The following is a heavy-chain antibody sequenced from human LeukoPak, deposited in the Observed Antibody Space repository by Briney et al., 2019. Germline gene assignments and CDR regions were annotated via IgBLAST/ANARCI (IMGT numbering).Heavy chain of an antibody. CDR2: ISAYNGNT. V-gene: IGHV1-18*01. Sequence: ASVKVSCKASGYTFTTYSISWVRQAPGQGLEWMGWISAYNGNTNSAQKFQGRVTMTTDTSTSTAYMELRSLRSDDTAVYYCAREGWNYFDYWGQGTVVTVSS. CDR1: GYTFTTYS. D-gene: IGHD3-3*01. CDR3: AREGWNYFDY. J-gene: IGHJ4*02.